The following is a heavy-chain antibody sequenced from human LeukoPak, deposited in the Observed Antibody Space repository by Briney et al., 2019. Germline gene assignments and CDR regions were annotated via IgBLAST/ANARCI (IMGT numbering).Heavy chain of an antibody. D-gene: IGHD5-24*01. CDR2: ISYDGNNK. CDR3: AISLRDGCNLPPY. Sequence: PGGSLRLSCAASGFTFSDYGIHWVRQAPGKGLEWVAVISYDGNNKYYADSVKGRFTISRDNSKNTLYLQMNSLRAEDTAVYYCAISLRDGCNLPPYCGQGTLVTVSS. J-gene: IGHJ4*02. CDR1: GFTFSDYG. V-gene: IGHV3-30*03.